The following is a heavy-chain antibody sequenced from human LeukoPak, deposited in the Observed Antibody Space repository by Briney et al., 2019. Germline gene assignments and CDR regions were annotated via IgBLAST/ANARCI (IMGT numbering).Heavy chain of an antibody. V-gene: IGHV4-59*01. CDR2: IYYSGST. J-gene: IGHJ4*02. Sequence: SETLSLTCTISGDSISNYYWSWIRQPPGKGLEWIGYIYYSGSTNYNPSLKGRVAISADTSKNQFSLKLSSLTAADTAVYYCAREACGGYCRFDYWGQGTLVTVSS. CDR1: GDSISNYY. CDR3: AREACGGYCRFDY. D-gene: IGHD2-21*02.